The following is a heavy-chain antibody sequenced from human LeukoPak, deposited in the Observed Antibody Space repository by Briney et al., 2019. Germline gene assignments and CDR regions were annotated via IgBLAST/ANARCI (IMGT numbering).Heavy chain of an antibody. CDR1: GGSISSGDYY. J-gene: IGHJ5*02. Sequence: SETLSLTCTVSGGSISSGDYYWSWIRQPPGKGLEWIGYIYYSGSTYYNPSLKSRVTISVDTSKNQFSLKLSSVTAADTAVYYCARFVVVVAATRSDWFDPWGRGTLVTVSS. V-gene: IGHV4-30-4*01. CDR2: IYYSGST. D-gene: IGHD2-15*01. CDR3: ARFVVVVAATRSDWFDP.